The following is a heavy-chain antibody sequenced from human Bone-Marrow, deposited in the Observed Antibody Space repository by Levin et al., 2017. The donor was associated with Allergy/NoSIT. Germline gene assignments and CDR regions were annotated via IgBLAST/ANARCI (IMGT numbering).Heavy chain of an antibody. CDR3: AKSGGALAATGTRYFDS. CDR2: LGITGRTT. V-gene: IGHV3-23*01. Sequence: SCAASGFTFNNYAMNWVRLAPGKGLEWVSGLGITGRTTYYADSVKGRFTISRDNSKNTLFLQMNSLGAEDTAMYYCAKSGGALAATGTRYFDSWGQGTLVTVSS. D-gene: IGHD6-13*01. J-gene: IGHJ4*02. CDR1: GFTFNNYA.